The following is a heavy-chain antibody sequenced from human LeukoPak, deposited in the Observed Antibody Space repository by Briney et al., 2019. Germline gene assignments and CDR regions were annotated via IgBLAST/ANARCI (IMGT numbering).Heavy chain of an antibody. Sequence: SETLPLTCTVSGGSISSGDYYWSWIRQPPGKGLEWIGYIYYSGSTYYNPSLKSRVTISVDTSKNQFSLKLSSVTAADTAVYYCARLGYCSSTSCYATNGMDVWGQGTTVTVSS. D-gene: IGHD2-2*01. J-gene: IGHJ6*02. V-gene: IGHV4-30-4*01. CDR2: IYYSGST. CDR1: GGSISSGDYY. CDR3: ARLGYCSSTSCYATNGMDV.